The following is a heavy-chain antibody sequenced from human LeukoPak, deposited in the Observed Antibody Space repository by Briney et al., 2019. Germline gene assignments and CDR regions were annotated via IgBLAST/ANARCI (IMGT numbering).Heavy chain of an antibody. CDR1: GGSISSGYYY. Sequence: SETLSLTCTVSGGSISSGYYYWSWIRQHPGKGLEWIGYIYYSGSAYYNPPLKSRVTISVDTSKNQFSLKLSSVTAADTAVYYCARDRVYDSSAYYSPIWGQGTLVTVSS. CDR3: ARDRVYDSSAYYSPI. V-gene: IGHV4-31*03. D-gene: IGHD3-22*01. J-gene: IGHJ4*02. CDR2: IYYSGSA.